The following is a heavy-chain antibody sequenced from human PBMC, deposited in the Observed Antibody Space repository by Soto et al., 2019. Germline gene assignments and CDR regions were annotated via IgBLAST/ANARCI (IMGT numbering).Heavy chain of an antibody. D-gene: IGHD1-1*01. CDR3: ARVWAARERAYYYYGMDV. CDR2: ISSSSSYI. V-gene: IGHV3-21*01. J-gene: IGHJ6*02. Sequence: GGSLRLSCAASGFTFSSYSMNWVRQAPGKGLEWVSSISSSSSYIYYADSVKGRFTPSRDNAKNSLYLQMNSLRAEDTAVYYCARVWAARERAYYYYGMDVWGQGTTVTVSS. CDR1: GFTFSSYS.